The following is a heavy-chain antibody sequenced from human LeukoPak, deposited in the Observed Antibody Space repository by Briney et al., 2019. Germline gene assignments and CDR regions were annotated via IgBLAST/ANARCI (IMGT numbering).Heavy chain of an antibody. V-gene: IGHV1-69*04. CDR1: GGTFSIYA. D-gene: IGHD2-21*02. J-gene: IGHJ4*02. Sequence: SVKVSCKPSGGTFSIYAISWVRQAPGQGLEWMGRIIPILGIANYAQKFQGRVTITADKPTSTASMELSRLRSEDTAGYYFPAPYCGGGCYSGGFDYWGQGSLVTVSS. CDR3: PAPYCGGGCYSGGFDY. CDR2: IIPILGIA.